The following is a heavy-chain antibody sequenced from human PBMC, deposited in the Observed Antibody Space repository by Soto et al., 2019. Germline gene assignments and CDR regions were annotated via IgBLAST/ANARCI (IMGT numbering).Heavy chain of an antibody. CDR1: GYTFTSYA. CDR2: IDAGSGNT. CDR3: ARDTITMIVVVTDDAFDI. D-gene: IGHD3-22*01. Sequence: ASVKVSCKASGYTFTSYALHWVRQAPGQRLEWMGWIDAGSGNTKYSQKFQDRVTIARDTSATTAYMELSSLTFEDTAMYYCARDTITMIVVVTDDAFDIWGQGTMVTVSS. J-gene: IGHJ3*02. V-gene: IGHV1-3*01.